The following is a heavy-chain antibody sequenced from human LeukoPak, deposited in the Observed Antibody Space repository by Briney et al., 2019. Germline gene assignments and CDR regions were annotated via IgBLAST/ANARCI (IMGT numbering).Heavy chain of an antibody. CDR1: GFTVSSNY. J-gene: IGHJ4*02. CDR2: IYSGGST. CDR3: ARGTVTIVDY. Sequence: GGSLRLSCAASGFTVSSNYMSWVRQAPGRGLEWVSVIYSGGSTYYADSVKGRFTISRDNSKNTLFLQMNSLRAGDTAVYYCARGTVTIVDYWGQGTLVTVSS. D-gene: IGHD3-10*01. V-gene: IGHV3-66*01.